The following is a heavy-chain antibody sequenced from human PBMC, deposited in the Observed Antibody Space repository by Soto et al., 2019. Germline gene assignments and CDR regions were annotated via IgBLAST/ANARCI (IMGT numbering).Heavy chain of an antibody. J-gene: IGHJ3*02. CDR2: IKQDGSEK. Sequence: GGSLRLSCAASGFTFSSYCMSWVRQAPGKGLEWVANIKQDGSEKYYVDSVKGRFTISRDNAKNSLYLQMNSLRAEDTAVYYCAPHHVLLWFGESGDAFDICGQGTMVTVSS. V-gene: IGHV3-7*01. CDR1: GFTFSSYC. CDR3: APHHVLLWFGESGDAFDI. D-gene: IGHD3-10*01.